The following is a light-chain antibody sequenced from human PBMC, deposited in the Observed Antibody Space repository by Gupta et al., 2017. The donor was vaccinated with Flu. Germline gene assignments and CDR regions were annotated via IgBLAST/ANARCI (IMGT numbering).Light chain of an antibody. Sequence: IACRSSQGLVYSDGNTYLHWFQQRPGQSPRRLIYQVSYRDSGVPDRFSGSGSGTDCTLKISRVEAEDVGIYFCMQGAHWPWAFGQGTTVEIK. V-gene: IGKV2-30*01. CDR1: QGLVYSDGNTY. J-gene: IGKJ1*01. CDR2: QVS. CDR3: MQGAHWPWA.